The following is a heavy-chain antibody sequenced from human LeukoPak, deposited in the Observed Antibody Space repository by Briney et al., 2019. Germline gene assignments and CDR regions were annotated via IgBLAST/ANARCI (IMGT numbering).Heavy chain of an antibody. Sequence: GGSLRLSCAASGFTFSSYLMHWVRHAPGKGLVWVSRINSDGSSTIYAASVKGRFTISRDNAKNTLYLQMNSLRAGDTAVYYCAASSAGPNWFDPWGQGTLVTVSS. CDR1: GFTFSSYL. D-gene: IGHD6-25*01. CDR3: AASSAGPNWFDP. V-gene: IGHV3-74*01. CDR2: INSDGSST. J-gene: IGHJ5*02.